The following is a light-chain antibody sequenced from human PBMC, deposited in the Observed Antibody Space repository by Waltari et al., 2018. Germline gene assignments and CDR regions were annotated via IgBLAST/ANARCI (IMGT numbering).Light chain of an antibody. CDR3: QHYVSLPAT. V-gene: IGKV3-20*01. Sequence: SCRASESVRRSLAWYQQKPGQAPRLLIYDASSRATGIPDRFSGSGSGTDFSLSISRLEPEDVAVYYCQHYVSLPATFGQGTKVEIK. CDR1: ESVRRS. CDR2: DAS. J-gene: IGKJ1*01.